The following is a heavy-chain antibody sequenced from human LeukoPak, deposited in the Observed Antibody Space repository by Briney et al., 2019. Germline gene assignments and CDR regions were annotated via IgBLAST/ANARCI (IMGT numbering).Heavy chain of an antibody. CDR3: ARELSRAGTNYYYGMDV. V-gene: IGHV3-33*01. CDR1: GFTFSSYG. D-gene: IGHD6-19*01. CDR2: IWYDGSNK. Sequence: PGGSLRLSCAAFGFTFSSYGMHWVRQAPGKGLEWVAVIWYDGSNKYYADSVKGRFTISRDNSKNTLYLQMNSLRAEDTAVYYCARELSRAGTNYYYGMDVWGQGTTVTVSS. J-gene: IGHJ6*02.